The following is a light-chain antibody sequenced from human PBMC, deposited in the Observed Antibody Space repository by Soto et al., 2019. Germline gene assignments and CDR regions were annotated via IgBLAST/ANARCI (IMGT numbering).Light chain of an antibody. CDR1: QRIGSY. J-gene: IGKJ1*01. CDR3: QQSYSIPVWT. Sequence: DIQMTQSPSSLSASVGDSVTITCRASQRIGSYVNWYQQKPGKAPKLLIYAATNLEEGVPSRFSGSGSGTDFSLSVSGLQPEDFATHYCQQSYSIPVWTFGHGTKVDIK. CDR2: AAT. V-gene: IGKV1-39*01.